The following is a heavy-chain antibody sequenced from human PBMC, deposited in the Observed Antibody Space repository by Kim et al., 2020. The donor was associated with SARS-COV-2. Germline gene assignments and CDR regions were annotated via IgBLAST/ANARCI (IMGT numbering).Heavy chain of an antibody. CDR3: ARDGGLGSSSWPALDC. D-gene: IGHD6-13*01. J-gene: IGHJ4*02. CDR2: ISSSGSTI. V-gene: IGHV3-48*03. CDR1: GFTFSGYE. Sequence: GGSLRLSCAASGFTFSGYEMNWVRQAPGKGLEWVSYISSSGSTIYYADSVKGRFTISRDNAKNSLYLQMNSLRAEDTALYYCARDGGLGSSSWPALDCWGQGTLVTVSS.